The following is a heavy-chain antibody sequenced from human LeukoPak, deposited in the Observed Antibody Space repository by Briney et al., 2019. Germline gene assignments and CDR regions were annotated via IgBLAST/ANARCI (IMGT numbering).Heavy chain of an antibody. CDR3: AKDGRTSYCGGDCSLGWFDP. J-gene: IGHJ5*02. D-gene: IGHD2-21*02. V-gene: IGHV3-30*18. CDR2: ISYDGSNK. Sequence: GRSLRLSCAASGFTFSSYGMHWVRQAPGKGLEWVAVISYDGSNKYYADSVKGRFTISRDNSKNTLYLQMNSLRAEDTAVYYCAKDGRTSYCGGDCSLGWFDPWGQGTLVTVSS. CDR1: GFTFSSYG.